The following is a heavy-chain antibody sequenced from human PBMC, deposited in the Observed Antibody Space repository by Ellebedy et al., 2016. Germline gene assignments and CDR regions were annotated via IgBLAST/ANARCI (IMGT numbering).Heavy chain of an antibody. Sequence: GESLKISXAASGFSFSRYAMTWVRQAPGKGLEWVSSIDVSGRSTFYADSVKGQVSISRDNSKNIVYLQFNTLTAGDTAVYYCAKATGLSWEMGADYWGQGTVVTVSS. D-gene: IGHD1-26*01. CDR2: IDVSGRST. V-gene: IGHV3-23*01. J-gene: IGHJ4*02. CDR3: AKATGLSWEMGADY. CDR1: GFSFSRYA.